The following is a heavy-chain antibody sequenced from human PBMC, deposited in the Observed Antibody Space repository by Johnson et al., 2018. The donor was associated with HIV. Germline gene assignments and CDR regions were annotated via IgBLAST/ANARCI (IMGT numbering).Heavy chain of an antibody. J-gene: IGHJ3*02. D-gene: IGHD6-13*01. CDR2: ISGSGGST. CDR3: AREPGSSSRLGAFDI. V-gene: IGHV3-23*04. CDR1: EFTFSSYA. Sequence: VQLVESGGGLVQPGGSLRLPCAASEFTFSSYAMSWVRQAPGKGLEWVPAISGSGGSTYYADSVKGRFTISRDNSKNTLYLQMNSLSAEDTAVYYCAREPGSSSRLGAFDIWGQGTMVTVSS.